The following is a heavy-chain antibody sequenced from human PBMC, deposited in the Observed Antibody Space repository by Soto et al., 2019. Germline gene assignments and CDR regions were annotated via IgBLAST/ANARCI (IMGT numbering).Heavy chain of an antibody. V-gene: IGHV1-69*01. D-gene: IGHD6-13*01. J-gene: IGHJ6*02. CDR3: ARRAAAGTLYYYGMDV. CDR2: IIPIFGTA. CDR1: GGTFSSYA. Sequence: QVQLVQSGAEVKKPGSSVKVSCKASGGTFSSYAISWVRQAPGQGLEWMGGIIPIFGTANYAQKFQGRVTISADESTSTAYMERSSLRSEDTAVYYCARRAAAGTLYYYGMDVWGQGTTVTVSS.